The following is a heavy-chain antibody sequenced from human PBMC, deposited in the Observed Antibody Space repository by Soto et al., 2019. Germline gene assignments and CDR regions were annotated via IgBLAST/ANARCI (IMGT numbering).Heavy chain of an antibody. V-gene: IGHV4-34*01. CDR3: AKCITALGPIDY. Sequence: TLSLPCAVYVGSFGGYYWTWIRQPPGTGLEWIGEINHSGSTNYNPSLKSRVTISVDKSKNQFSLKLSSVTAADTAVYYCAKCITALGPIDYWGQGTLVTAPQ. J-gene: IGHJ4*02. D-gene: IGHD6-6*01. CDR2: INHSGST. CDR1: VGSFGGYY.